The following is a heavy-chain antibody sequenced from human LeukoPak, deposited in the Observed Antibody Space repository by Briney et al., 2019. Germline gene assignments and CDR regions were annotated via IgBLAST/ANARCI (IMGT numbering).Heavy chain of an antibody. J-gene: IGHJ4*02. D-gene: IGHD4/OR15-4a*01. Sequence: SETLSLTCTVSGGSISGYYWSWIRQPPGKGLEWIGEINHSGSTNYNPSLKSRVTISVDTSKNQFSLKLRSMTAADTAVYYCARRPRNGGNYDGPSGLDYWGQGTLVTVSS. CDR1: GGSISGYY. V-gene: IGHV4-34*01. CDR2: INHSGST. CDR3: ARRPRNGGNYDGPSGLDY.